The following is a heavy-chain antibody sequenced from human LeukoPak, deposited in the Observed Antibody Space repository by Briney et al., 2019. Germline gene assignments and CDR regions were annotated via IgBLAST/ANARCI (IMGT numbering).Heavy chain of an antibody. Sequence: SETLSLTCTVSGGSISSYYWSWIRQPPGKGLEWIGYIYYSGSTYYNPSLKSRVTISVDTSKNQFSLKLSSVTAADTAVYYCARRYSSSTWYYYMDVWGKGTTVTVSS. CDR3: ARRYSSSTWYYYMDV. CDR1: GGSISSYY. D-gene: IGHD6-6*01. CDR2: IYYSGST. J-gene: IGHJ6*03. V-gene: IGHV4-59*08.